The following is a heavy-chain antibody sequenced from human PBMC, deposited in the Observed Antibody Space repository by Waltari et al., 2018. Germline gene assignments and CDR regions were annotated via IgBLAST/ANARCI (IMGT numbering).Heavy chain of an antibody. CDR2: IKEDGSKK. Sequence: EVQLVESGGGLVQPGGSLRLSCAGSGFTFRGNWMAWVRQAPGKGLEWVANIKEDGSKKNYVDSVEGRFTISRDNAKNSLYLQMNSLRAEDTALYYCERHGFWNFDFWGQGTLVTVSS. CDR3: ERHGFWNFDF. V-gene: IGHV3-7*01. J-gene: IGHJ4*02. D-gene: IGHD3-3*01. CDR1: GFTFRGNW.